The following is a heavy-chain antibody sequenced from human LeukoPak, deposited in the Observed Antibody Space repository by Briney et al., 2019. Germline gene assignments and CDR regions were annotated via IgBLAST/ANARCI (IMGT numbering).Heavy chain of an antibody. D-gene: IGHD3-3*01. V-gene: IGHV3-30*04. J-gene: IGHJ4*02. CDR1: GFSFSGYT. CDR3: AREASTIFGVVSLDY. CDR2: ISSNGLRA. Sequence: GGSLRLSCEVSGFSFSGYTIHWVRQAPGEGLEWVAMISSNGLRAYYADSVMGRFTISRDNSKNTLYLQMNSLRAEDTAVYYCAREASTIFGVVSLDYWGQGTLVTVSS.